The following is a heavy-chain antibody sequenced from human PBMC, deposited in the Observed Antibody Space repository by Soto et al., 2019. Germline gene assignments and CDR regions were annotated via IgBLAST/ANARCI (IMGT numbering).Heavy chain of an antibody. CDR1: GGSISSYY. CDR2: IYYSGST. Sequence: SETLSLTCAVSGGSISSYYWSWIRQPPGKGLEWIGYIYYSGSTNYNPSLKSRVTISVDTSKNQFSLKLSSVTAADTAVYYCASSDYYYYYMDVWGKGTTVTVSS. CDR3: ASSDYYYYYMDV. V-gene: IGHV4-59*08. J-gene: IGHJ6*03.